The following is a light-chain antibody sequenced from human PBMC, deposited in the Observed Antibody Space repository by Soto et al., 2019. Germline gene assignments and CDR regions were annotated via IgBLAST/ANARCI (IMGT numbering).Light chain of an antibody. V-gene: IGKV3-20*01. CDR1: QSVSTSN. CDR3: QQYDNSVWT. J-gene: IGKJ1*01. Sequence: EIVLTQSPGTLSSSPGERATLSCRAGQSVSTSNLAWYQQRPGQAPRLLIYGASRRATGIPDRFSGSGSGTDFTLTISRLEPEDLAVYYCQQYDNSVWTFGQGTKVDIK. CDR2: GAS.